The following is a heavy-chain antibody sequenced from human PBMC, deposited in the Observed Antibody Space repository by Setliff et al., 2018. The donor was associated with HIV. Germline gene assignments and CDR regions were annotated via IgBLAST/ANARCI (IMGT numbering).Heavy chain of an antibody. V-gene: IGHV3-21*01. D-gene: IGHD3-16*01. CDR2: ISGSGDVT. CDR3: ATKGTTLGSDIMYYYYYYMDV. J-gene: IGHJ6*03. Sequence: PGGSLRLSCAASTITFSNYYVNWVRQTPGKGLEWVSSISGSGDVTHYADSVKGRFTISRDNAKNSLYLQMNNLRAEDTGVYYCATKGTTLGSDIMYYYYYYMDVWGKGTTVTVSS. CDR1: TITFSNYY.